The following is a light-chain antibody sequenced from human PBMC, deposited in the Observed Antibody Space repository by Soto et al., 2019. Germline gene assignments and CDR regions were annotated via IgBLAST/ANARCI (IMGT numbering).Light chain of an antibody. J-gene: IGKJ4*01. Sequence: EIVLTQSPATLSLSPGERATISCRASQSVSSYLAWYQQKPGQAPRLLIYDASSRATGIPARFSGSGSGTDFTLSISSLGPEDFAVYYCQQRSNWLFGGGTKVEIK. V-gene: IGKV3-11*01. CDR1: QSVSSY. CDR3: QQRSNWL. CDR2: DAS.